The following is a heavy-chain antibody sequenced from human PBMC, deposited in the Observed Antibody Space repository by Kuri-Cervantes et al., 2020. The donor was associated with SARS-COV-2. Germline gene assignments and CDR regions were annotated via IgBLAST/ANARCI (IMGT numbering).Heavy chain of an antibody. V-gene: IGHV4-30-4*08. Sequence: LRLSCTVSGGSLSSGDYYWTWVRQPPGKGLEWIGNIYYSGSTYYNPSLKSRVTISVDTSKNQFSLKLSSVTAADTAVYYCARARDSSIFGVVIDDAFDIWGQGTMVTVSS. CDR3: ARARDSSIFGVVIDDAFDI. CDR2: IYYSGST. CDR1: GGSLSSGDYY. J-gene: IGHJ3*02. D-gene: IGHD3-3*01.